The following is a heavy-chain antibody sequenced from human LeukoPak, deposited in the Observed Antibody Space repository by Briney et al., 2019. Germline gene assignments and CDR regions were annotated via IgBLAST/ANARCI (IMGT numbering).Heavy chain of an antibody. CDR1: GYPFTDYY. J-gene: IGHJ5*02. D-gene: IGHD5-18*01. Sequence: GASVKVSCKASGYPFTDYYMHWVRQAPGQGLEWMGWINPNRGGTDYAQKFQGRVTMTRDTSIGTAYMELSRLRYDDTAVYYCASGYRFRTWGQGTLVTVSS. CDR2: INPNRGGT. CDR3: ASGYRFRT. V-gene: IGHV1-2*02.